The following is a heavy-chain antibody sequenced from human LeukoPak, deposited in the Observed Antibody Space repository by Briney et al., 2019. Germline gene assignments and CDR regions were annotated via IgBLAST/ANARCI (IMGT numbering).Heavy chain of an antibody. D-gene: IGHD2-15*01. Sequence: PGGSLRLSCAASGFSFSTYGMHWVRQAPGKGLEWVTFIRDDGSNEFYADSVKGRFTISRDNSMNTLYLQMNSLRPEDTAVYYCARETTYASCYFDPWGQGSLVTVSS. CDR1: GFSFSTYG. J-gene: IGHJ5*02. CDR2: IRDDGSNE. CDR3: ARETTYASCYFDP. V-gene: IGHV3-30*02.